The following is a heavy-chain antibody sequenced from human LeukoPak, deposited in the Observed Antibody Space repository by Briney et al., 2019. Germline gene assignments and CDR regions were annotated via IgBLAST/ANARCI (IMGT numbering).Heavy chain of an antibody. J-gene: IGHJ3*02. V-gene: IGHV3-23*01. CDR1: GITLSNYG. CDR2: ISDRGSRT. D-gene: IGHD1-7*01. Sequence: GGSLRLSCAVSGITLSNYGMSWVRQAPGKGLEWVAGISDRGSRTNYADSVKGRFTISTDHPKNTLYLQMNSLRAEDTAVYYCARGTTADDAFDIWGQGTMVTVSS. CDR3: ARGTTADDAFDI.